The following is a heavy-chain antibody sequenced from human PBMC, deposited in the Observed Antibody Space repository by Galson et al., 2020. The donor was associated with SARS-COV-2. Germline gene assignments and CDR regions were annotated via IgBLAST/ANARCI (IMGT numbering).Heavy chain of an antibody. CDR1: GYTFSVHY. CDR3: TRGSNSSPFYHFDP. CDR2: INPNSGDT. Sequence: ASVKVSCKASGYTFSVHYMHWVRLAPGQGLEWMGRINPNSGDTDVAQTFQGRVTMTTDTSLTTAYMELSRLTSDDTAVYYCTRGSNSSPFYHFDPWGQGTLVTVSS. D-gene: IGHD3-10*01. J-gene: IGHJ5*02. V-gene: IGHV1-2*06.